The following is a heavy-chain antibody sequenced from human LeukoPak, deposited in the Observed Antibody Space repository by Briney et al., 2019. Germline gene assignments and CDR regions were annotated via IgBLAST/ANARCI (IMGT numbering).Heavy chain of an antibody. V-gene: IGHV1-24*01. CDR1: GYTLTELS. CDR2: FDPEDGET. D-gene: IGHD2-2*02. Sequence: GASVKVSCKVSGYTLTELSMHWVRQAPGKGLEWMGGFDPEDGETIYAQKFQGRVTMTEDTSTDTAYMELSSLTSEDTAVYYCATALVPAAIDAFDIWGQGTIVTVSS. J-gene: IGHJ3*02. CDR3: ATALVPAAIDAFDI.